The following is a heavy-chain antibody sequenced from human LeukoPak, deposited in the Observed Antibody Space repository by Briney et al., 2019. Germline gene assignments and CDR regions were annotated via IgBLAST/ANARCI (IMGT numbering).Heavy chain of an antibody. CDR3: ARDIGYSGYFDY. V-gene: IGHV3-30*03. CDR1: GFTFSSYG. CDR2: ISYDGSNK. D-gene: IGHD5-12*01. J-gene: IGHJ4*02. Sequence: GRSLRLSCAASGFTFSSYGMHWVRQAPGKGLEWVAVISYDGSNKYYADSVKGRFTISRDNSKNTLYLQMNSLRAEDTAVYYCARDIGYSGYFDYWGQGTLVTVSS.